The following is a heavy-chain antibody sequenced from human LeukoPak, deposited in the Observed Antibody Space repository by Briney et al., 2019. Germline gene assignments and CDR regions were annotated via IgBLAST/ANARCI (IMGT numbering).Heavy chain of an antibody. CDR1: GGSISSYY. Sequence: SETLSLTCTVSGGSISSYYWSWIRQPPGKGLEWIGEINHSGSTNYNPSLKSRVTISVDTSKNQFSLKLSSVTAADTAVYYCARVRGTMIVVAPVYFDYWGQGTLVTVSS. V-gene: IGHV4-34*01. CDR3: ARVRGTMIVVAPVYFDY. CDR2: INHSGST. J-gene: IGHJ4*02. D-gene: IGHD3-22*01.